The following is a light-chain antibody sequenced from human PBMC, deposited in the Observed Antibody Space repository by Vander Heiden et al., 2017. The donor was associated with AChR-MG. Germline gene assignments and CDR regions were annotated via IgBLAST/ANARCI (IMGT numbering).Light chain of an antibody. CDR2: GAS. CDR1: QTISSS. J-gene: IGKJ2*01. CDR3: HQFNEWPHT. Sequence: IMMTQSPATMSVSPGERATLSCRASQTISSSLAWYQQKPGRAPRLLIDGASTRATGIPDRFSGSGSGTEFTLTISSLEPEDFAVYYCHQFNEWPHTFGQGTELEIK. V-gene: IGKV3-15*01.